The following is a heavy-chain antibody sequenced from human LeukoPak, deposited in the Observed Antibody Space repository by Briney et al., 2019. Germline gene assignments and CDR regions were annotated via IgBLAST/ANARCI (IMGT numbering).Heavy chain of an antibody. J-gene: IGHJ4*02. Sequence: PGRSLRLSCAVSASTFDVYAMHWVRQAPGKCLEWVSCISWYGGSIGYADSVKGRFTMCRDNAKNTVSPQMNSMRAEDMALYYSAKVATRYYDSSGYYSHFFDYWGQGTLVTVSS. D-gene: IGHD3-22*01. CDR3: AKVATRYYDSSGYYSHFFDY. V-gene: IGHV3-9*03. CDR1: ASTFDVYA. CDR2: ISWYGGSI.